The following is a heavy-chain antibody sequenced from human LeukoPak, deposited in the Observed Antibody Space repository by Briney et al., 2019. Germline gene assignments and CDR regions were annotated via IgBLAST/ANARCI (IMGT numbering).Heavy chain of an antibody. Sequence: SETLSLTCTVSGGSISSYYWSSIRQPPGRGLEWLGYIYYSGSTNYNPSLKSRVTISVDTSKNQFSLKLSSVTAADTAVYYCARAAGATGFDIWGQGTMVTVSS. D-gene: IGHD1-26*01. J-gene: IGHJ3*02. CDR1: GGSISSYY. CDR2: IYYSGST. V-gene: IGHV4-59*01. CDR3: ARAAGATGFDI.